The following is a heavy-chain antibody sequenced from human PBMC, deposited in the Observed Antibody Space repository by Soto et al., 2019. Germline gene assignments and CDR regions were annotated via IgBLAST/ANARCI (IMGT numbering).Heavy chain of an antibody. CDR1: GGTFSSYS. V-gene: IGHV1-69*13. CDR3: ARDRYDSSGYPDYYFDY. Sequence: SVEVSCKASGGTFSSYSISWVLQAPGQGLEWMGGIIPIFGTANYAQKFQGRVTITADESTSTAYMELSSLRSEDTAVYYCARDRYDSSGYPDYYFDYWGQGTLVTVSS. CDR2: IIPIFGTA. D-gene: IGHD3-22*01. J-gene: IGHJ4*02.